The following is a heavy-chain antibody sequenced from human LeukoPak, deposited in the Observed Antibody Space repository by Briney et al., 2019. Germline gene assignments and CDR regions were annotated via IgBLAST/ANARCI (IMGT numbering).Heavy chain of an antibody. CDR1: GFSFSDYI. CDR2: IAHDGTYK. V-gene: IGHV3-30-3*01. J-gene: IGHJ4*02. Sequence: GRSLRLSCAASGFSFSDYIMHWVRQAPGKGLERVALIAHDGTYKHCADSVEGRFTISRDNSKNTLYLQMNSLRGEDTAVYYCASEVRPSEFDYWGQGTLVTVSS. D-gene: IGHD1-26*01. CDR3: ASEVRPSEFDY.